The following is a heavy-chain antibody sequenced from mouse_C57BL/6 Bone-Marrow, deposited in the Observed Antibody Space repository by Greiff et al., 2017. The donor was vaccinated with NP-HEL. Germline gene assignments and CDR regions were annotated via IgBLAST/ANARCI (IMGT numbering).Heavy chain of an antibody. CDR2: IYPRSGTT. J-gene: IGHJ2*01. V-gene: IGHV1-81*01. CDR3: ARRGYGNCFDY. CDR1: GYTFTSYG. D-gene: IGHD2-1*01. Sequence: QVQLQQSGAELARPGASVKLSCKASGYTFTSYGISWVKQSTGQGLEWIGEIYPRSGTTYYNEKFKGKATLTADKSSSSAYMELRSLASEDSAVYFCARRGYGNCFDYRGQGTTRTVSS.